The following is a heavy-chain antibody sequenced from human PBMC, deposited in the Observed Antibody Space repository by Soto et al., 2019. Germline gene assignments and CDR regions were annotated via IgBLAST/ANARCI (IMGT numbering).Heavy chain of an antibody. D-gene: IGHD7-27*01. J-gene: IGHJ5*02. Sequence: TLSLPRAVSGGSLKSGGYSRSWIRQPPGKGLERIGYIYHSGSTYYNPSLKSRVTISVDRSKNQFSLKLSSVTAADTAVYYCARVPGPWGQGTLVTVSS. CDR3: ARVPGP. CDR2: IYHSGST. CDR1: GGSLKSGGYS. V-gene: IGHV4-30-2*01.